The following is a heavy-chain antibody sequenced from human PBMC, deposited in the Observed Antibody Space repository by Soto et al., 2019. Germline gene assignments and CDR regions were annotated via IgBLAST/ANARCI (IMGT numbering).Heavy chain of an antibody. CDR3: TTGSTSTKNY. Sequence: GGSLRLSCAASGFTFSNAWLSWVRQAPGKGLEWVGRIKSQTDGGTTDYTAPVKVRFTISRDDSKNTLYLQMNSLKIEDTAVYYCTTGSTSTKNYWGQGTLVTVSS. D-gene: IGHD6-6*01. J-gene: IGHJ4*02. CDR1: GFTFSNAW. CDR2: IKSQTDGGTT. V-gene: IGHV3-15*01.